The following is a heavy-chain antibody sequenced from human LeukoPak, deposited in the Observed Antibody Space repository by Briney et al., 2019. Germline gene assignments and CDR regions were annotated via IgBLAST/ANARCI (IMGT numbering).Heavy chain of an antibody. V-gene: IGHV3-7*01. J-gene: IGHJ4*02. Sequence: GGSLRLSCAASGFSFSNYGMHWVRQAPGKGLEWVANIRQDGSQKYYVDSVKGRFTISRDNAKNSLYLQMNSLRAEDTAVYYCTGETYYFDYWGQGTLVTVSS. CDR1: GFSFSNYG. CDR3: TGETYYFDY. CDR2: IRQDGSQK.